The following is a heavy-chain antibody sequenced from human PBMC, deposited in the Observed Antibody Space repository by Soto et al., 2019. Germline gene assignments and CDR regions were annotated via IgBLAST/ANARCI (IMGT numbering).Heavy chain of an antibody. CDR3: ARDVVRYYDILTGYFHYYYYGMDV. Sequence: GGSLRLSCAASGLTFSSYAMHWVRQAPGKGLEWVAVISYDGSNKYYADSVKGRFTISRDNSKNTLYLQMNSLRAEDTAVYYCARDVVRYYDILTGYFHYYYYGMDVWGQGTTVTVSS. J-gene: IGHJ6*02. CDR2: ISYDGSNK. D-gene: IGHD3-9*01. CDR1: GLTFSSYA. V-gene: IGHV3-30-3*01.